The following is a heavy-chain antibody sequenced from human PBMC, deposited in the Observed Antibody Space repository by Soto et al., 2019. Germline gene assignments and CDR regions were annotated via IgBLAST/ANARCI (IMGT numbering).Heavy chain of an antibody. CDR1: GYTFTGHY. D-gene: IGHD3-22*01. J-gene: IGHJ4*02. CDR2: IGPESGAA. CDR3: ARDLGPLIVVAMGYFDY. Sequence: AASVKVSCKASGYTFTGHYIHWVRQAPEQGPEWMGEIGPESGAARYAQRFQGRVTMTRDMSITTVYMELNNLSPDDTAVYYCARDLGPLIVVAMGYFDYWGQGTLVTVSS. V-gene: IGHV1-2*02.